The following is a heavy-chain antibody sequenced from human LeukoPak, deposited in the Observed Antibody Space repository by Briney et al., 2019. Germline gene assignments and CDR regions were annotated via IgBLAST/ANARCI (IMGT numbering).Heavy chain of an antibody. CDR1: GGSFSGYY. J-gene: IGHJ4*02. CDR3: ARCPYSSSSCYFDY. Sequence: SETLSLTCAVYGGSFSGYYWSWIRQPPGKGLEWIGKINHGGSTNYNPSLKSRVTISVDTSKNQFSLKLSSVTAADTAVYYCARCPYSSSSCYFDYWGQGTLVTVSS. CDR2: INHGGST. D-gene: IGHD6-6*01. V-gene: IGHV4-34*01.